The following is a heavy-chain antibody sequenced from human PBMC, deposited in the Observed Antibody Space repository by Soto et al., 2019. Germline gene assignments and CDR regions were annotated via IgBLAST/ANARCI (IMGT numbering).Heavy chain of an antibody. CDR2: IDPNSGGT. Sequence: ASVKVSCRASGYIFTGYYMHWVRQAPGQGLEWMGWIDPNSGGTDYAQKFQGRVTMTRGTSISTAYMELSRLRVDDTAVYYCARVMSGSYLGHGYYFDYWGQGTLVTVSS. J-gene: IGHJ4*02. D-gene: IGHD1-26*01. CDR1: GYIFTGYY. CDR3: ARVMSGSYLGHGYYFDY. V-gene: IGHV1-2*02.